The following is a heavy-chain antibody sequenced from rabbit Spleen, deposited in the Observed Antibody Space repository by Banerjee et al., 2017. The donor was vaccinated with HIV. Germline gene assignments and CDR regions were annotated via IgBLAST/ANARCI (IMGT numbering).Heavy chain of an antibody. D-gene: IGHD1-1*01. CDR1: GFTLSSYYM. CDR3: ARDTSSSFSSYGMDL. J-gene: IGHJ6*01. V-gene: IGHV1S45*01. CDR2: IDSGSSGFT. Sequence: QEQLVESGGGLVQPGGSLKLSCKASGFTLSSYYMNWVRQAPGKGLEWIACIDSGSSGFTYFATWAKGRFTCSKTSSTTVTLQMTRLTAADTATYFCARDTSSSFSSYGMDLWGPGTLVTVS.